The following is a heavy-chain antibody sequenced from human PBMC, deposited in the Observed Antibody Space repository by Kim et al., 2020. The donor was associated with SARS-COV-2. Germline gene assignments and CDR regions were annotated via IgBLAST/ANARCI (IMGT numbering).Heavy chain of an antibody. Sequence: KYYVEAMKGRSTITRDNAKNSLYLQTNSLRVEDTAVYFCVRGGCSSHCDPWGQGTLVPVSS. D-gene: IGHD6-19*01. CDR3: VRGGCSSHCDP. J-gene: IGHJ5*02. V-gene: IGHV3-7*03. CDR2: K.